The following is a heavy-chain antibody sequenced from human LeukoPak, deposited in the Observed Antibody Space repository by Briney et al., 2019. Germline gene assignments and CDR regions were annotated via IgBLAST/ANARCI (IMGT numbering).Heavy chain of an antibody. CDR3: ARDEDYYDSSGPRDY. V-gene: IGHV3-48*04. CDR1: GFTFSSYA. J-gene: IGHJ4*02. CDR2: ISSSGSTI. D-gene: IGHD3-22*01. Sequence: GGSLRLSCAASGFTFSSYAMSWVRQAPGKGLEWVSYISSSGSTIYYADSVKGRFTISRDNAKNSLYLQMNSLRAEDTAVYYCARDEDYYDSSGPRDYWGQGTLVTVSS.